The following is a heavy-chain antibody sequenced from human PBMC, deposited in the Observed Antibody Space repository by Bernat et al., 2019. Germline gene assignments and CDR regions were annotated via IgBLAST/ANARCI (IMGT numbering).Heavy chain of an antibody. Sequence: EVQLVESGGGLVQPGGSLRLSCAASGFTFSSYWMSWVRQAPGKGLEWVANIKQDGSEKYFVDSVKGRFTISRDNAKNSLYLQMNSLRAEDTAVYYCARGYYDSSGYCYAFDIWCQGTMVTVSS. CDR3: ARGYYDSSGYCYAFDI. CDR1: GFTFSSYW. J-gene: IGHJ3*02. V-gene: IGHV3-7*03. CDR2: IKQDGSEK. D-gene: IGHD3-22*01.